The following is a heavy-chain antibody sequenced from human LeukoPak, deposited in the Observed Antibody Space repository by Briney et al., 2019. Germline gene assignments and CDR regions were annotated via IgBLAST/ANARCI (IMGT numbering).Heavy chain of an antibody. J-gene: IGHJ4*02. CDR3: VRDLVFVWTPGDDFDF. CDR1: GFAFSAYW. CDR2: INEDATTI. D-gene: IGHD3-16*01. Sequence: GGSLRLSCAASGFAFSAYWMHWVRQAPGKGLEWVARINEDATTITYADSVKGRFNISRDNSKKSLYLQMNNLSAEDTAVYYCVRDLVFVWTPGDDFDFWGQGTLVIVSS. V-gene: IGHV3-74*01.